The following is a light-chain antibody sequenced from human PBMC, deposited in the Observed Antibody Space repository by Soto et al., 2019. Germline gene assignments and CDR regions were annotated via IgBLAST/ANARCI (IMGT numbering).Light chain of an antibody. CDR3: QQYDNLPLT. CDR2: DAS. Sequence: DIQMTQSPSSLSASVGDRVTITCQASQDISNSLNWYQHKPGKAPKLLIYDASNLETGVPSRFSGGESGTDFTFTITSLQPEDIATYYGQQYDNLPLTFGGGTKVEIK. V-gene: IGKV1-33*01. CDR1: QDISNS. J-gene: IGKJ4*01.